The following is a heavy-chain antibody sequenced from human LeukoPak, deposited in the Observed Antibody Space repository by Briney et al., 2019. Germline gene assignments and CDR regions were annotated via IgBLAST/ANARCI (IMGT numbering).Heavy chain of an antibody. CDR1: GFIFSSYA. Sequence: GGSLRLSCAASGFIFSSYAMSWVRQAPGKGLEWVSGISSSGGTTYYADSVKGRFTISRDNSKNTLYLQMSSLRVDDTAVYYWAKDLPYGSDYWGQGTLVTVSS. J-gene: IGHJ4*02. CDR2: ISSSGGTT. D-gene: IGHD3-10*01. V-gene: IGHV3-23*01. CDR3: AKDLPYGSDY.